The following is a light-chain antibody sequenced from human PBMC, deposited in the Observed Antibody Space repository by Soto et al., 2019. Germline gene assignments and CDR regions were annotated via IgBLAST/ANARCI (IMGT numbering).Light chain of an antibody. CDR2: GAS. J-gene: IGKJ2*01. CDR3: QHYGSSAYT. CDR1: QSVRSNY. Sequence: EIVLTQSPGTLSLSPGERATLSCRASQSVRSNYLAWYQQNPGQAPRLLIYGASTRAPGIPDGFSGSGSGTDFTLTMSTLEPEDFEVYSCQHYGSSAYTFGQGTALEIK. V-gene: IGKV3-20*01.